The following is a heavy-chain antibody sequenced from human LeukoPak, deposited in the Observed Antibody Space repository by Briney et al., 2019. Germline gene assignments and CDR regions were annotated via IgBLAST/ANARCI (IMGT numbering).Heavy chain of an antibody. CDR3: ARPATGYCSSAGCHWDS. CDR1: GFTFSTHS. V-gene: IGHV3-21*01. CDR2: ISASSNFI. D-gene: IGHD2-2*01. J-gene: IGHJ4*02. Sequence: GGSLRLSRAASGFTFSTHSMYWVRQAPGKGLEWVSSISASSNFIHYAESVRGRFTISRDNAKNSLYLQMNSLGAQDTAVYYCARPATGYCSSAGCHWDSWGQGTLVTVSS.